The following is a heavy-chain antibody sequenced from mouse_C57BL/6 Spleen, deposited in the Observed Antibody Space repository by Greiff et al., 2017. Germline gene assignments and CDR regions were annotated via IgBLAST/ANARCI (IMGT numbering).Heavy chain of an antibody. CDR2: IYPSDSET. CDR1: GYTFTSYW. CDR3: ARVDSNYFFYAMDY. J-gene: IGHJ4*01. V-gene: IGHV1-61*01. D-gene: IGHD2-5*01. Sequence: QVQLQQPGAELVRPGSSVKLSCRASGYTFTSYWMDWVKQRPGQGLEWIGNIYPSDSETHYNQKFKDKATLTVDKSSSTAYMQLSSLTSEDSAVYYCARVDSNYFFYAMDYWGQGTSVTVSS.